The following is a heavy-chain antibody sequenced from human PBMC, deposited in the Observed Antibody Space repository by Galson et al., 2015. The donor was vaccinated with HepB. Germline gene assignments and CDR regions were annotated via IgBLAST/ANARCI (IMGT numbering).Heavy chain of an antibody. V-gene: IGHV1-2*06. CDR2: INPNSGGA. CDR1: GCTFTDYF. J-gene: IGHJ6*04. Sequence: SVKVSCKASGCTFTDYFIHWVRQAPGQGLEWMGRINPNSGGANYAQEFQGRVTMTRDTSTSTAYMELSRLRSDDTAVYYCASLSSEIAVSCSDVWGKGTTVTVSS. D-gene: IGHD6-19*01. CDR3: ASLSSEIAVSCSDV.